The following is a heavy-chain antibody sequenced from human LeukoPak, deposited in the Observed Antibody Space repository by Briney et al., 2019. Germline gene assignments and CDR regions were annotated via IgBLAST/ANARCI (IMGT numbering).Heavy chain of an antibody. Sequence: PGGSLRLSCAASGFTFSSYAMSWVRQAPGKGLEWVSAISGSGGSTYYADSVKGRFTIPRDNSKNTLYLQMNSLRAEDTAVYYCAKDPQYPSVLYYFDYWGQGTLVTVSS. CDR3: AKDPQYPSVLYYFDY. CDR2: ISGSGGST. CDR1: GFTFSSYA. J-gene: IGHJ4*02. V-gene: IGHV3-23*01. D-gene: IGHD2-8*01.